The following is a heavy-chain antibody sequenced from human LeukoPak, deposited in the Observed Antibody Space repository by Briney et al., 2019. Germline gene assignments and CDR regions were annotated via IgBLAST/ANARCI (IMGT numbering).Heavy chain of an antibody. V-gene: IGHV3-23*01. CDR1: GFTFSSYA. J-gene: IGHJ4*02. D-gene: IGHD6-13*01. CDR2: ISGSGGST. Sequence: GGSLRLSCAASGFTFSSYAMSWVRQAPGKGLEWVSAISGSGGSTYYADSVKGRFTISRDKSKNSLYLQMNSLRAEDTALYYCAKGAAAGTGPFDYWGQGTLVTVSS. CDR3: AKGAAAGTGPFDY.